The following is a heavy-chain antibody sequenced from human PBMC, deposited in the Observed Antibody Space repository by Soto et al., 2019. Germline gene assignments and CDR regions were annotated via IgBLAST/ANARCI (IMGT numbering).Heavy chain of an antibody. D-gene: IGHD2-8*02. Sequence: LSLTCAVSGASIGSGGWWSWVRQPPGKGLEWIAEIFHDGDTNYSPSLKSRVTISVDKSQNQFSLNVYSVTAADTAVYYCARHEGWTGPDQWGQGTLVTVSS. CDR3: ARHEGWTGPDQ. J-gene: IGHJ5*02. CDR2: IFHDGDT. CDR1: GASIGSGGW. V-gene: IGHV4-4*02.